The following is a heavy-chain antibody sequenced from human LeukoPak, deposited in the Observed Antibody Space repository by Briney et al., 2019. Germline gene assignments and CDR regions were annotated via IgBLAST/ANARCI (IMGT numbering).Heavy chain of an antibody. CDR2: INHSGST. CDR3: ARHVRKRGIAVAGSPGWFDP. Sequence: SETLSLTCAVYGGSFSGYYWSWIRQPPGKGLEWIGEINHSGSTNYNPSLKSRVTISVDTSKNQFSLKLSAVTAADTAVYYCARHVRKRGIAVAGSPGWFDPWGQGTLVTVSS. V-gene: IGHV4-34*01. J-gene: IGHJ5*02. D-gene: IGHD6-19*01. CDR1: GGSFSGYY.